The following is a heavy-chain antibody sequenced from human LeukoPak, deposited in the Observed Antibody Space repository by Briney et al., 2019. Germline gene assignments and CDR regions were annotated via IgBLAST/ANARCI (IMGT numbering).Heavy chain of an antibody. J-gene: IGHJ4*01. D-gene: IGHD3-10*01. CDR3: VGDFYGPGSYYFPDLY. Sequence: GGSLRLSCIASGFSLSSQSMNWVRQAPGKGLEWVSYISSSSTIMYYADSVKGRFTISRDNAKNSMYLQMNSLRAEDTAVYYCVGDFYGPGSYYFPDLYWGQGTLVTVSS. CDR2: ISSSSTIM. V-gene: IGHV3-48*01. CDR1: GFSLSSQS.